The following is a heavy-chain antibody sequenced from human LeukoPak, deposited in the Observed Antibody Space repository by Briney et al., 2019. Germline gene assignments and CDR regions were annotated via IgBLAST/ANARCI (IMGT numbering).Heavy chain of an antibody. J-gene: IGHJ4*02. Sequence: PGGSLRLSCAAAGFSFSTYSMNWVRQAPGKGLEWVSYISGSSSTIYYADAVKGRFTISRDNAKNSLYLQMNSLRDEDTAVYYCTRDTIFGEWGQGTLVTVSS. V-gene: IGHV3-48*02. CDR3: TRDTIFGE. CDR1: GFSFSTYS. D-gene: IGHD3-3*01. CDR2: ISGSSSTI.